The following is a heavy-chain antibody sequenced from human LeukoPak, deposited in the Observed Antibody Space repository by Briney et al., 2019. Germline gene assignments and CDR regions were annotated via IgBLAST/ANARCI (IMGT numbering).Heavy chain of an antibody. CDR1: GGSISSSSYY. CDR3: ARGEKSWSFSRRRYFDY. V-gene: IGHV4-39*01. D-gene: IGHD6-13*01. Sequence: PSETLSLTCTVSGGSISSSSYYWGWIRQPPGKGLEWIGSIYYSGSTYYNPSLKSRVTISVDTSKNQFSLKLSSVTAADTAVYYCARGEKSWSFSRRRYFDYWGQGTLVTVSS. CDR2: IYYSGST. J-gene: IGHJ4*02.